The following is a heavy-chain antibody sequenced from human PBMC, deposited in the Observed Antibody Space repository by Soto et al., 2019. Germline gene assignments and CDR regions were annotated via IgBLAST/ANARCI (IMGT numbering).Heavy chain of an antibody. Sequence: GESLKISCKGSGYSFTSYWIGWVRQMPGKGLEWMGIIYPGDSDTRYSPSFQGQVTISADKSISTAYLQWSSLKASDTAMYYCARPRKRITMIVGIDAFDIWGQGTMVTVSS. D-gene: IGHD3-22*01. CDR3: ARPRKRITMIVGIDAFDI. CDR1: GYSFTSYW. J-gene: IGHJ3*02. V-gene: IGHV5-51*01. CDR2: IYPGDSDT.